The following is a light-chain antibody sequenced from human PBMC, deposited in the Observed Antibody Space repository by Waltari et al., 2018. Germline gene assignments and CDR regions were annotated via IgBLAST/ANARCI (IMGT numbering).Light chain of an antibody. CDR1: QGISSD. CDR2: SAS. V-gene: IGKV1-9*01. CDR3: QQLHTYPYT. Sequence: DIQLTQSPSFLSASVGDRVTITCRASQGISSDLAWYQQEPGKAPKLLISSASTLQSGVPSRFSVSGSGTAFPLTISSLQPEDFAAYYCQQLHTYPYTFGQGTKVEIK. J-gene: IGKJ2*01.